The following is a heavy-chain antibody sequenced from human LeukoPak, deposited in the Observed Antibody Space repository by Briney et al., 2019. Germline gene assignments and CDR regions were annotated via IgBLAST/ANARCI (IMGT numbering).Heavy chain of an antibody. CDR1: GYSFTSYW. D-gene: IGHD6-13*01. V-gene: IGHV5-51*01. J-gene: IGHJ4*02. CDR3: VRFGLTSSLDY. CDR2: IYPGDSDT. Sequence: GESLKISCKGFGYSFTSYWIGWVRQMPGKGLEWMGVIYPGDSDTRYSPSFQGQVTFSVDASISTAYLQLSGLRASDTAIYYCVRFGLTSSLDYWGQGTLVTVSS.